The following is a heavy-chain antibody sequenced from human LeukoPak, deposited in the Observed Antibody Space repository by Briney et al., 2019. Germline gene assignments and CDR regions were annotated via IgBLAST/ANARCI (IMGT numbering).Heavy chain of an antibody. D-gene: IGHD3-10*01. CDR3: ARDRGITLIRGVPTYYHYYMDV. CDR2: IHYSGST. Sequence: SETLSLTCTVSGGSITSGEYHWSWIRQPPGKGLEWLGYIHYSGSTYYNPSLKSRVTISVDTSKNQFSLRLSSVTAADTAVYYCARDRGITLIRGVPTYYHYYMDVWGKGTTVTVSS. J-gene: IGHJ6*03. V-gene: IGHV4-30-4*08. CDR1: GGSITSGEYH.